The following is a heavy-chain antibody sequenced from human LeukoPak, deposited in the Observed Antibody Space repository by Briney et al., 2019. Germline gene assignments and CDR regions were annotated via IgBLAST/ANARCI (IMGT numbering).Heavy chain of an antibody. D-gene: IGHD3-3*01. CDR3: PRLAIFGVIQIIGDAFDI. J-gene: IGHJ3*02. CDR1: GFTFSSYA. V-gene: IGHV3-23*01. CDR2: ISGSGGST. Sequence: GGSLRLSCAASGFTFSSYAMSWVRQAPGKGLEWVSAISGSGGSTYYADSVKGRFTISRDNSKNTLYLQMNSLRAEDTAVYYCPRLAIFGVIQIIGDAFDIWGQGTMVTVSS.